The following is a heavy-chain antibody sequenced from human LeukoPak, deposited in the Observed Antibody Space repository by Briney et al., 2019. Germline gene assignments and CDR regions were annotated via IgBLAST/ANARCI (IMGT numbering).Heavy chain of an antibody. V-gene: IGHV4-59*01. CDR2: IYYSGST. CDR3: ARAGYCSGPTCRNWFDP. J-gene: IGHJ5*02. Sequence: SETLSLTCTVSGGSISSYYWSWIRQPPGKGLEWIGYIYYSGSTNYNPSLKSRVTISVDTSKNQFSLKLSSVTAADTAVYYCARAGYCSGPTCRNWFDPWGQGTLVTVSS. D-gene: IGHD2-15*01. CDR1: GGSISSYY.